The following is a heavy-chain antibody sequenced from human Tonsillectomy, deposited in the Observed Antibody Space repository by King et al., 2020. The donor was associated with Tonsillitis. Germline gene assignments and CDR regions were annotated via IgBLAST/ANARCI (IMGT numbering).Heavy chain of an antibody. D-gene: IGHD5-12*01. V-gene: IGHV4-61*01. CDR3: AGCPGGYDPFHY. CDR1: GGSVSSASYY. J-gene: IGHJ4*02. CDR2: IYYSGST. Sequence: QLQESGPGLVKPSETLSLTCTVSGGSVSSASYYWSWIRQPPGKGLEWIGYIYYSGSTNYNPSLKSRVTISVDTSKNQFSLKLSSVTAADTAVYYCAGCPGGYDPFHYWGQGTLVTVSS.